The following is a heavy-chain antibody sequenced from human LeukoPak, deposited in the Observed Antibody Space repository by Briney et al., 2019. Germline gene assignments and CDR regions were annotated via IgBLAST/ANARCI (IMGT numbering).Heavy chain of an antibody. CDR2: ITRSSSYI. Sequence: GGSLRLSCAASGFTFSSYAMNWVRQAPGKELEWVSSITRSSSYIYYADSVKGRFTISRDNAKNSLFLQVNSLRAEDTALYYCATSGSGGNYPLDYWGQGTLVTVSS. J-gene: IGHJ4*02. CDR3: ATSGSGGNYPLDY. CDR1: GFTFSSYA. V-gene: IGHV3-21*01. D-gene: IGHD1-26*01.